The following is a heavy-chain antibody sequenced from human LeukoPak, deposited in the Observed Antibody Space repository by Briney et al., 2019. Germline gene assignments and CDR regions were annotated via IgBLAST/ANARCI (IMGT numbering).Heavy chain of an antibody. J-gene: IGHJ6*02. CDR1: GGSISSYY. CDR2: IYYNGST. V-gene: IGHV4-59*01. Sequence: SGTLSLTCTVSGGSISSYYWSWIRQPPGKGLEWIGYIYYNGSTKYNPSLKSRVTISVDTSKNQFSLKLSSVTAADTAVFYCARTKYGSGRQLDVWGQGTTVTVSS. D-gene: IGHD3-10*01. CDR3: ARTKYGSGRQLDV.